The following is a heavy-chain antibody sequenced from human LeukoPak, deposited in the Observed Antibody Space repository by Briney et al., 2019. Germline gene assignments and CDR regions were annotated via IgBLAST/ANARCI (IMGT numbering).Heavy chain of an antibody. CDR3: ARDRFYSSGNDAFDI. CDR1: GFTFSSYW. CDR2: IKQDGSEK. Sequence: GGSLRLSCAASGFTFSSYWMSWVCQAPGKGLEWVANIKQDGSEKYYVDSVKGRFTISRDNAKNSLYLQMSSLRAEDTAVYYCARDRFYSSGNDAFDIWGQGTMVTVSS. J-gene: IGHJ3*02. V-gene: IGHV3-7*01. D-gene: IGHD6-19*01.